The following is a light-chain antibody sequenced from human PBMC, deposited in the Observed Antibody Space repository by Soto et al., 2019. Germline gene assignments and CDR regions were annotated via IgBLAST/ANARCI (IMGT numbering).Light chain of an antibody. CDR1: TSNIGSNY. V-gene: IGLV1-47*01. J-gene: IGLJ1*01. Sequence: QSVLTQPPSASGTPGQGVTISCSGSTSNIGSNYVYWYQQLPGTAPKLLIYRNTQRPSGVPDRFSGSKSGTSAYLAITGLRSDDEADDFGATWDDSLNDFDVFGTGSMGTVL. CDR2: RNT. CDR3: ATWDDSLNDFDV.